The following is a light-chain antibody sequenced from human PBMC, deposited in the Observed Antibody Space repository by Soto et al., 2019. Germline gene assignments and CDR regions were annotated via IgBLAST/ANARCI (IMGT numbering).Light chain of an antibody. Sequence: QSVLTQPRSVSGSPGQSVIISCTGTSSDVGGYKYVSWYQQHPGKAPKLVIYDVSERPSGVTHRFSGSKSGNTASLTICGLEAEEEDDYHSCSHAGYSVWVFGGGTKLTVL. CDR2: DVS. CDR1: SSDVGGYKY. V-gene: IGLV2-11*01. J-gene: IGLJ3*02. CDR3: CSHAGYSVWV.